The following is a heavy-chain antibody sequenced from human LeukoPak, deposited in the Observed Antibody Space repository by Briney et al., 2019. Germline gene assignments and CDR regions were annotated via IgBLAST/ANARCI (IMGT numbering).Heavy chain of an antibody. J-gene: IGHJ4*02. CDR3: ARYVAGSGYLAQANDY. D-gene: IGHD3-22*01. V-gene: IGHV4-39*07. Sequence: PSETLSLTCTASGGSISSSGYYWGWIRQPPGKGLEWIGSIYYSGSTYYNPSLKSRVTISVDTSKNQFSLKLSSVTAADTAVYYCARYVAGSGYLAQANDYWGQGTLVTVSS. CDR2: IYYSGST. CDR1: GGSISSSGYY.